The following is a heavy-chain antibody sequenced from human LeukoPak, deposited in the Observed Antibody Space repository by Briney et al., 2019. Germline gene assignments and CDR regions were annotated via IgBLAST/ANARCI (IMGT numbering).Heavy chain of an antibody. CDR2: IYSGGST. CDR3: ASVAHDYGDYGGMDV. CDR1: GFTVSSNY. Sequence: GGSLRLSCAASGFTVSSNYMSWVRQAPGKGLEWGSVIYSGGSTYYADSVKGRFTISRDNSKNTLYLQMNSLRAEDTAVYYCASVAHDYGDYGGMDVWGKGTTVTVSS. J-gene: IGHJ6*04. V-gene: IGHV3-53*01. D-gene: IGHD4-17*01.